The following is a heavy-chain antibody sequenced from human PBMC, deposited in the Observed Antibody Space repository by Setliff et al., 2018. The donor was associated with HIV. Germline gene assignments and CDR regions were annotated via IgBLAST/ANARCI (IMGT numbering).Heavy chain of an antibody. CDR1: GGSFSGYY. CDR2: INHSGST. D-gene: IGHD6-19*01. V-gene: IGHV4-34*01. CDR3: ARVGSGWSFFY. J-gene: IGHJ4*02. Sequence: SETLSLTCAVYGGSFSGYYWSWIRQPPGKGLEWIGEINHSGSTNYNPSLKSRVTISVDTSKNQFSLKLSSVTAADTAVYYCARVGSGWSFFYWGQGTLVTVSS.